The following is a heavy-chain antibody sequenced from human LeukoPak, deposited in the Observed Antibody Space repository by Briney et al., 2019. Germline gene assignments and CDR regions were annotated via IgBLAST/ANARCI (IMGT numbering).Heavy chain of an antibody. CDR2: ISSSSSYI. CDR1: GFTFGSYS. V-gene: IGHV3-21*01. Sequence: GGSLRLSCAASGFTFGSYSMNWVRQAPGKGLEWVSSISSSSSYIYYADSVKGRFTISRDNAKNSLYLQMNSLRAEDTAVYYCARAADSSGYSPIGYWGQGTLVTVSS. J-gene: IGHJ4*02. CDR3: ARAADSSGYSPIGY. D-gene: IGHD3-22*01.